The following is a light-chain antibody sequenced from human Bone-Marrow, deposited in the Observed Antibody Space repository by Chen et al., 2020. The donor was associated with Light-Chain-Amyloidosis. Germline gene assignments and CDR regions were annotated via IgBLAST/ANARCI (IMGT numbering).Light chain of an antibody. J-gene: IGLJ3*02. CDR3: QVWDRSSDRPV. CDR2: DDS. CDR1: TIGSRS. Sequence: SYVLTQPSSVSVAPGQTATIACGGNTIGSRSVHWYQQTPGQAPLLVVYDDSDRPSGIPGRWSGSNSGNTATLTISRVEAGDEADYYCQVWDRSSDRPVFGGGTKLTVL. V-gene: IGLV3-21*02.